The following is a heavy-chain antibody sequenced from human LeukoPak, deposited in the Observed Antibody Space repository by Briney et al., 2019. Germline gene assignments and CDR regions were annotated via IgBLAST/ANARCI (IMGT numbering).Heavy chain of an antibody. V-gene: IGHV4-34*01. CDR3: ARQAVLGATRWFDP. D-gene: IGHD1-26*01. CDR1: GGSFSGYY. Sequence: SETLSLTCAVYGGSFSGYYWSWIRQPPGKGLEWIGEINHSGSTNYNPSLKSRVTISVNTSKNQFSLKVRSVTAADTAVYYCARQAVLGATRWFDPWGQGTLVTVSS. CDR2: INHSGST. J-gene: IGHJ5*02.